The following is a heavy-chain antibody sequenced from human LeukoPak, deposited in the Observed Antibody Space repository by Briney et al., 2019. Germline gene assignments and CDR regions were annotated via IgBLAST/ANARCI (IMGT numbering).Heavy chain of an antibody. CDR2: IYYSGST. CDR3: ARPRGGYYAYFDY. CDR1: GGSFSGYY. J-gene: IGHJ4*02. Sequence: SETLSLTCAVYGGSFSGYYWSWIRQPPGRGLEWIGSIYYSGSTNYNPSLKSRVTISVDTSKNQFSLKLSSVTAADTAVYYCARPRGGYYAYFDYWGQGTLVTVSS. D-gene: IGHD3-22*01. V-gene: IGHV4-34*01.